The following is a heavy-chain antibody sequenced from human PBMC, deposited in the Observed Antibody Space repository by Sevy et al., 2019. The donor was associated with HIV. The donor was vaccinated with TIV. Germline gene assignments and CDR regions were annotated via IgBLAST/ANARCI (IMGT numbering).Heavy chain of an antibody. J-gene: IGHJ4*02. CDR1: GCTFSSYA. V-gene: IGHV3-23*01. D-gene: IGHD4-17*01. Sequence: GGSLRLSCAASGCTFSSYAMSWVRQAPGKGLEWVSAISGSGGSTYYADSVKGRFTISRDNSKNTLYLQMNSLRAEDTAVYYCAKDNRYGGKMEDIARFDYWGQGTLVTVSS. CDR2: ISGSGGST. CDR3: AKDNRYGGKMEDIARFDY.